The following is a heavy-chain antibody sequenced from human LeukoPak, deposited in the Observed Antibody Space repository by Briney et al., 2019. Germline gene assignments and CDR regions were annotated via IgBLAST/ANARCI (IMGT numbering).Heavy chain of an antibody. D-gene: IGHD2-2*01. J-gene: IGHJ4*02. CDR3: ARGVWSTEDY. Sequence: SSETLSLTCTVSGGSISSGSYYWGWIRQPPGKGLEWIGSIYHSGSTYYNPSLKSRVTISVDTSKNQFSLKLSSVTAADTAVYYCARGVWSTEDYWGQGTLVTVSS. V-gene: IGHV4-39*07. CDR2: IYHSGST. CDR1: GGSISSGSYY.